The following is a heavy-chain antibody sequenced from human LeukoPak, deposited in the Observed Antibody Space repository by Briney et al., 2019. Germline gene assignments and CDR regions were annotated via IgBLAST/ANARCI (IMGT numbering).Heavy chain of an antibody. CDR3: ARGGDILTGSIA. CDR2: ISYDGSNK. Sequence: PGRSLRLSCAASGFTFSSYAMHWVRQAPGKGLEWVAVISYDGSNKYYADSVKGRFTISRDNSKNTLYMQMNSLRAEDTAVYCCARGGDILTGSIAWGQGTLVTVSS. J-gene: IGHJ4*02. V-gene: IGHV3-30-3*01. CDR1: GFTFSSYA. D-gene: IGHD3-9*01.